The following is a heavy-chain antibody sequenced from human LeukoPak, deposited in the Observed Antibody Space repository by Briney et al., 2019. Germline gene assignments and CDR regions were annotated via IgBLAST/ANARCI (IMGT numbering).Heavy chain of an antibody. Sequence: GGSLRLSCAASGFTFSDYYMSWIRQAPGKGLEWVSSISSSSSYIYYADSVKGRFTISRDNAKNSLYLQMNSLRAEDTAVYYCARAVGPYCSGGSCFMRPSFDYWGQGTLVTVSS. CDR2: ISSSSSYI. J-gene: IGHJ4*02. D-gene: IGHD2-15*01. V-gene: IGHV3-11*06. CDR1: GFTFSDYY. CDR3: ARAVGPYCSGGSCFMRPSFDY.